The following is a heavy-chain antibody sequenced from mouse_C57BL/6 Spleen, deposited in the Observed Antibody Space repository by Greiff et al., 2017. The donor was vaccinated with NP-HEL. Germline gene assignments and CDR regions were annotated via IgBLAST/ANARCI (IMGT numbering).Heavy chain of an antibody. CDR2: IYPRDGST. CDR1: GYTFTDHT. J-gene: IGHJ4*01. Sequence: PLQQSDAELVKPGASVKISCKVSGYTFTDHTIHWMKQRPEQGLEWIGYIYPRDGSTKYNEKFKGKATLTADKYSSTAYMQLNSLTSEDSAVYFCASEDVYYGSSSYAMDYWGQGTSVTVSS. CDR3: ASEDVYYGSSSYAMDY. D-gene: IGHD1-1*01. V-gene: IGHV1-78*01.